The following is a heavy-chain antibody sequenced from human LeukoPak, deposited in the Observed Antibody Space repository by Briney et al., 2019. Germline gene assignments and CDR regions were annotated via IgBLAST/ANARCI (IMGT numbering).Heavy chain of an antibody. CDR2: IYHSGST. V-gene: IGHV4-59*01. CDR3: ARGGAARLHFQN. CDR1: GGSISSYY. D-gene: IGHD6-6*01. J-gene: IGHJ1*01. Sequence: SETLSLTCTVSGGSISSYYWNWIRQPPGKGLEWIGYIYHSGSTNYNPSLQSRVTISVDTSKNQFSLNPNSVTAADTAVYYCARGGAARLHFQNWGQGTLVTVSS.